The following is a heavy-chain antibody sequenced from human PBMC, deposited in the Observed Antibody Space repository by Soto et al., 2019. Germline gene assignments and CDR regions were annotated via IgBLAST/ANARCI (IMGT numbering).Heavy chain of an antibody. D-gene: IGHD2-2*01. CDR3: ADLSRYCTSSNCA. CDR1: GFTFSSYS. Sequence: DVRLLESGGGLVQPGGSLRLSCAASGFTFSSYSMSWVRQAPGKGLEWVSTIGTSASTYYGDSVRGRFTISRDNSRNTLHLQMNSLRAEDTAVYYCADLSRYCTSSNCAWGQGTLVTVSS. CDR2: IGTSAST. J-gene: IGHJ5*02. V-gene: IGHV3-23*01.